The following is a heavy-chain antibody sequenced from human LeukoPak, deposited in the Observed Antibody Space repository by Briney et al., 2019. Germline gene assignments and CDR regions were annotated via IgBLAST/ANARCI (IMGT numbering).Heavy chain of an antibody. CDR2: IDSSSRTT. CDR1: GFTFSTYS. J-gene: IGHJ4*02. CDR3: ARRVPSQVITDYFDY. V-gene: IGHV3-48*04. Sequence: GGFLRLSCAASGFTFSTYSMNWVRQAPGKGLEWVSFIDSSSRTTFYADSVKGRFTISRDNAKNSLFLQMNSLRAEDTAVYYCARRVPSQVITDYFDYWGQGTLVTVSS. D-gene: IGHD3-16*01.